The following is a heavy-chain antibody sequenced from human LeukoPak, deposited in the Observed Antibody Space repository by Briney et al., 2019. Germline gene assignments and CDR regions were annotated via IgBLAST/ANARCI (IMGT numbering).Heavy chain of an antibody. D-gene: IGHD3-10*01. CDR1: GGTFSSYA. J-gene: IGHJ4*02. CDR3: ARGLPWEYGSGSYGARSQFDY. Sequence: SVKVSCKASGGTFSSYATSWVRQAPGQGLEWMGGIIPIFGTANYAQKFQGRVTITTDESTSTAYMELSSLRSEDTAVYYCARGLPWEYGSGSYGARSQFDYWGQGTLVTVSS. CDR2: IIPIFGTA. V-gene: IGHV1-69*05.